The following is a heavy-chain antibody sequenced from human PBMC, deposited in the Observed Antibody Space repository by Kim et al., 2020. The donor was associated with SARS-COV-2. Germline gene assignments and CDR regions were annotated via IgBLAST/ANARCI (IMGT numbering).Heavy chain of an antibody. Sequence: GGSLRLSCAASGFIFSNAWMNWVRQAPGKGLEWIGRIKSITNGGTTDYAPPVKGRFAISRDDSKNILYLQMNSLRTEDTAVYYCTRDLDFQHWGQGTLVTVSS. CDR3: TRDLDFQH. J-gene: IGHJ1*01. V-gene: IGHV3-15*01. CDR2: IKSITNGGTT. CDR1: GFIFSNAW.